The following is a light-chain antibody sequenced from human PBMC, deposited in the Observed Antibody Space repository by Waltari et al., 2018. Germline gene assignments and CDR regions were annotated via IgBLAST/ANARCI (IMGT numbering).Light chain of an antibody. V-gene: IGKV1-16*02. CDR3: QQYNGYPLT. CDR1: HDIRNK. CDR2: AAS. Sequence: DIQMTQSPSSLSASVGDRVTITCRASHDIRNKLVWVQQRPGKAPKSLIYAASSLHRGVPSKFSGTGSGTDFTLTINGLQPEDFTTYYCQQYNGYPLTFGQGTKLEIK. J-gene: IGKJ2*01.